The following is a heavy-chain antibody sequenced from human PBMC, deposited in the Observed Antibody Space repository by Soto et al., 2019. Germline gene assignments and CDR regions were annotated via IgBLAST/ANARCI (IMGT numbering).Heavy chain of an antibody. CDR3: ANLVMSPTVADY. J-gene: IGHJ4*02. CDR2: IYHSGGT. Sequence: QVQLQESGPGLVKPSGTLSLTCTVSGDSISSSTNWWNWVRQPPGKGLEWIGEIYHSGGTNYNPSLESRVTISVDKSKNQFSLKLNSVTAADTAVYYCANLVMSPTVADYWGQGTLVTVSS. D-gene: IGHD4-17*01. V-gene: IGHV4-4*02. CDR1: GDSISSSTNW.